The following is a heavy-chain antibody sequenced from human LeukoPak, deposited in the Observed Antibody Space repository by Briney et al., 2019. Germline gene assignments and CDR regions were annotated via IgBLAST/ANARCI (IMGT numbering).Heavy chain of an antibody. Sequence: SETLPLTCTVSGYSISSGYYWGWIRQPPGKGLEWIGSIYHSGSTYYNPSLKSRVTISVDTSKNQFSLKLSSVTAADTAVYYCARTTYYDFWSGSWGWFDPWGQGTLVTVSS. D-gene: IGHD3-3*01. CDR2: IYHSGST. CDR1: GYSISSGYY. V-gene: IGHV4-38-2*02. J-gene: IGHJ5*02. CDR3: ARTTYYDFWSGSWGWFDP.